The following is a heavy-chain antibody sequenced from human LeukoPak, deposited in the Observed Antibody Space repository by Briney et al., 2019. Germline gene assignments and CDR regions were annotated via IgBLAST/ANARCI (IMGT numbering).Heavy chain of an antibody. V-gene: IGHV4-59*12. CDR2: IYYSGST. J-gene: IGHJ4*02. D-gene: IGHD4-17*01. CDR1: GGSISSYY. Sequence: SETLSLTCTVSGGSISSYYWSWIRQPPGKGLEWIGYIYYSGSTNYNPSLKSRVTISVDTSKNQFSLKLSSVTAADTAVYYCARGPRGDYVDYWGQGTLVTVSS. CDR3: ARGPRGDYVDY.